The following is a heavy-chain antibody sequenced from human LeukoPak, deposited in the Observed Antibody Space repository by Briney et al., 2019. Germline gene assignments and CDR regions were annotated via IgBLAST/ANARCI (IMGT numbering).Heavy chain of an antibody. V-gene: IGHV4-39*01. CDR2: IIYSGNT. CDR3: VRHFHGREYVGEL. CDR1: SVSISSPMYF. D-gene: IGHD5-24*01. Sequence: SEPLPLLCTASSVSISSPMYFWGWIRQPPGRGLEWIGGIIYSGNTYYTPSLKGRFTISVDTTKNQFSLKLTSVTAADTAVYFCVRHFHGREYVGELWGAGHPVTVSS. J-gene: IGHJ4*02.